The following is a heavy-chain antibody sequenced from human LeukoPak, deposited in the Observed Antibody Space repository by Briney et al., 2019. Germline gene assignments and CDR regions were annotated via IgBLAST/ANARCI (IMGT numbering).Heavy chain of an antibody. D-gene: IGHD1-26*01. V-gene: IGHV4-59*01. Sequence: GSLRLSCAASGFTFSNAWMSWVRQPPGKGLEWIGYIYYSGSTNYNPSLKSRVTISVDTSKNQFSLKLSSVTAADTAVYYCASGLVGATNGEHWGQGTLVTVSS. CDR2: IYYSGST. J-gene: IGHJ1*01. CDR1: GFTFSNAW. CDR3: ASGLVGATNGEH.